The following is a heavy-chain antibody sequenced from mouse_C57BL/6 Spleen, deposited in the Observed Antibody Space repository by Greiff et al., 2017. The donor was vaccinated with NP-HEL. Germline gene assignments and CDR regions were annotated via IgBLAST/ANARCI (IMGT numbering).Heavy chain of an antibody. CDR1: GYTFTSYW. J-gene: IGHJ2*01. V-gene: IGHV1-52*01. CDR2: IDPSDSET. Sequence: VQLQQPGAELVRPGSSVKLSCKASGYTFTSYWMHWVKQRPIQGLEWIGNIDPSDSETHYNQQFKDKATLTVAKSSSTAYMQLSSLTSEDSAVYYYASGGTTAPLDYWGEGTTLTVSS. CDR3: ASGGTTAPLDY. D-gene: IGHD1-2*01.